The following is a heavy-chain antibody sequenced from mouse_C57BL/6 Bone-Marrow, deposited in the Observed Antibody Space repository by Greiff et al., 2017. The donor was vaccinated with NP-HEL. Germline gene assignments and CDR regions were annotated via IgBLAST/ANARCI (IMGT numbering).Heavy chain of an antibody. CDR2: IRSKSNNYAT. V-gene: IGHV10-1*01. Sequence: EVQRVESGGGLVQPKGSLKLSCAASGFSFNTYAMNWVRQAPGKGLEWVARIRSKSNNYATYYADSVKDRFTISRDDSESMLYLQMNNLKTEDTAMYYCVGPPSVSYGNYPAWFAYWGQGTLVTVSA. CDR1: GFSFNTYA. J-gene: IGHJ3*01. CDR3: VGPPSVSYGNYPAWFAY. D-gene: IGHD2-1*01.